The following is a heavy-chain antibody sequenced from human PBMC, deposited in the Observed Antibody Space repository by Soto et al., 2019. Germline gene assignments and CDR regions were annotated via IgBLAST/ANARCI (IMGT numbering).Heavy chain of an antibody. CDR2: ISAYNGNT. J-gene: IGHJ6*02. CDR3: ERDRELDCSGGSCYSHYYYGMYV. V-gene: IGHV1-18*01. Sequence: ASVKVSCKASGYTFTSYGISWVRQAPGQGLEWMGWISAYNGNTNYAQKLQGRVTMTTDTSTSTAYMELRSLRSDDTAVYYCERDRELDCSGGSCYSHYYYGMYVWGQGTTVTVSS. D-gene: IGHD2-15*01. CDR1: GYTFTSYG.